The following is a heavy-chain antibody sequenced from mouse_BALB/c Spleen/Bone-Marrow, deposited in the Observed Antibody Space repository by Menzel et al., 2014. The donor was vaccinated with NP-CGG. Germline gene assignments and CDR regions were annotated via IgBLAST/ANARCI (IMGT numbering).Heavy chain of an antibody. D-gene: IGHD2-1*01. V-gene: IGHV14-1*02. CDR3: SSGTYGNYFDY. CDR1: GFNIKDYY. Sequence: VQLQQSGAELVRPGALVKLSCKASGFNIKDYYVHWMKQRPEQGLEWIGWIDPENGDTMYKLTFQGKASITADTSSNTAYLQLSRLTSEDTAVYFCSSGTYGNYFDYWGQGTTLTVSS. CDR2: IDPENGDT. J-gene: IGHJ2*01.